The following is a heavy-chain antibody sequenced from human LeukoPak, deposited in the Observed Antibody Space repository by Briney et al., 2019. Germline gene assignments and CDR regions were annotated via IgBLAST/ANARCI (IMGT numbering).Heavy chain of an antibody. V-gene: IGHV3-23*01. D-gene: IGHD5-24*01. Sequence: PGGSLRLSCAASGFTFDDYAMHWVHQAPGKGLEWVSAISGSGGITYYADSVKGRFTISRDNSKDTLYLQMNSLRAADTSVYYCAKDPYVEMAPGYFDYWGQGTLVTVSS. J-gene: IGHJ4*02. CDR2: ISGSGGIT. CDR1: GFTFDDYA. CDR3: AKDPYVEMAPGYFDY.